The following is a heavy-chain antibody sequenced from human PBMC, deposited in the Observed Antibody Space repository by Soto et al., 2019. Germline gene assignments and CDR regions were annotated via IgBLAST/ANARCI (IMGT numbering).Heavy chain of an antibody. Sequence: PGESLKISCKGSGYSFTSYWITWVRQMPGKGLEWMGRIDPSDSYTNYSPSFQGHVTISADKSISTAYLQWSSLKASDTAMYYCARLRQGASRDGYNSDWIDSWGQGTLVNVAS. V-gene: IGHV5-10-1*01. J-gene: IGHJ5*01. D-gene: IGHD5-12*01. CDR3: ARLRQGASRDGYNSDWIDS. CDR1: GYSFTSYW. CDR2: IDPSDSYT.